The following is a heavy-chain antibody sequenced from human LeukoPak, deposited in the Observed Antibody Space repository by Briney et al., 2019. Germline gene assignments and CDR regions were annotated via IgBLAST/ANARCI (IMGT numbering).Heavy chain of an antibody. Sequence: PGGSLRLSCAASGFSFRRYWMHWVRQAPGKGLEWVAFIRYDGSNKYYADSVKGRFTISRDNSKNTLYLQMNSLRAEDTTVYYCAKDPSELLWFGELSDYWGQGTLVTVSS. V-gene: IGHV3-30*02. D-gene: IGHD3-10*01. CDR1: GFSFRRYW. CDR2: IRYDGSNK. CDR3: AKDPSELLWFGELSDY. J-gene: IGHJ4*02.